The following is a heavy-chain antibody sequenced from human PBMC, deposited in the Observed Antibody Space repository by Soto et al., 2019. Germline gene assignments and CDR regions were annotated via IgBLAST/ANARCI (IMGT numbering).Heavy chain of an antibody. V-gene: IGHV3-9*01. CDR1: GFTFDDYA. CDR3: AKDIFPWGSYRHFDY. CDR2: ISWNSGSI. Sequence: DVQLVESGGGLVQPGRSLRLSCAASGFTFDDYAMHWVRQAPGKGLEWVSGISWNSGSIGYADSVKGRFTISRDNAKNSLYLQMNSLRAEDTALYYCAKDIFPWGSYRHFDYWGQGTLVTVSS. D-gene: IGHD3-16*02. J-gene: IGHJ4*02.